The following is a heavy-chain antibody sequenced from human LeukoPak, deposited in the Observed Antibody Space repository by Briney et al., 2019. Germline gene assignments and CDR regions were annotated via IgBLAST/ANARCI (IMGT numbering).Heavy chain of an antibody. V-gene: IGHV1-24*01. CDR3: ARDYDSSGYWAWFDP. CDR2: FDPEDGET. CDR1: GYTLTELS. D-gene: IGHD3-22*01. Sequence: ASVKVSCKVSGYTLTELSMHWVRQAPGKGLEWMGGFDPEDGETIYAQKFQGRVTMTRDMSTSTVYMELSSLRSEDTAVYYCARDYDSSGYWAWFDPWGQGTLVTVSS. J-gene: IGHJ5*02.